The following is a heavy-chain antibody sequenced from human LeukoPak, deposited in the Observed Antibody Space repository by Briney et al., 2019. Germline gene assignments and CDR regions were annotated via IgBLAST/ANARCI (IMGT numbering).Heavy chain of an antibody. CDR3: ARVPHPYYFYMDV. Sequence: PGGSLRLSCAASGFTVSSNYMSWVRQAPGKGLEWVSVIYSGGSTYYADSVKGRFTISRDKTKNTLYLQMNSVRAEDPDVYYCARVPHPYYFYMDVWGKGTTVTVSS. CDR2: IYSGGST. CDR1: GFTVSSNY. J-gene: IGHJ6*03. V-gene: IGHV3-53*01.